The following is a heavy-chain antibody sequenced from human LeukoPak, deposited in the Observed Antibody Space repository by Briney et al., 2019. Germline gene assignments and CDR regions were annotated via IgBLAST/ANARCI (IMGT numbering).Heavy chain of an antibody. D-gene: IGHD6-13*01. Sequence: GMSLRLSCAASGFSFSSYAMRWVRQPPGKGPEWVAIISNDGGSEYYADSVKGRFTISRDSSKNTLYLQMNSLRLDDTAVYYCARVAVIAAPAWGQGALVTVSS. CDR2: ISNDGGSE. CDR1: GFSFSSYA. V-gene: IGHV3-30*01. CDR3: ARVAVIAAPA. J-gene: IGHJ5*02.